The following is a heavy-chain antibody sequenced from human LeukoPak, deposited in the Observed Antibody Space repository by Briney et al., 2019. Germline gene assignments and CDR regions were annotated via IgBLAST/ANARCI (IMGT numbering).Heavy chain of an antibody. D-gene: IGHD2-21*02. CDR1: GFTFSSYA. CDR2: ISGSGGST. V-gene: IGHV3-23*01. Sequence: PGGSLRLSCAASGFTFSSYAMSWVRQAPGKGLEWVSAISGSGGSTYYADSVKGRFTISRDNSKNTLYLQMNSLRAEDTAVYYCARSLYCGGDCYSGPFDYWGQGTLVTVSS. J-gene: IGHJ4*02. CDR3: ARSLYCGGDCYSGPFDY.